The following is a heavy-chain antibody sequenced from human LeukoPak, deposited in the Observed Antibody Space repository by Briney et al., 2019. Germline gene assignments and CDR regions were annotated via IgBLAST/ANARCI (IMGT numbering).Heavy chain of an antibody. J-gene: IGHJ4*02. CDR3: ARGSSSSTEFDY. CDR1: GGSISSYY. Sequence: SETLSLTCTVSGGSISSYYWSWIRQPAGKGLEWIGRIYSSGGTNYSPSLQSRVTISVDKSKNQFSLKVSSVTAADTAVYYCARGSSSSTEFDYWGQGTLVAVSS. CDR2: IYSSGGT. D-gene: IGHD6-13*01. V-gene: IGHV4-4*07.